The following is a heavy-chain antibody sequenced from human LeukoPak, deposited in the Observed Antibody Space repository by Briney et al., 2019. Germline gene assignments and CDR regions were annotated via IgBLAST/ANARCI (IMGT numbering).Heavy chain of an antibody. D-gene: IGHD3-22*01. V-gene: IGHV3-23*01. CDR3: ATNYYDSSGYFPDFDY. J-gene: IGHJ4*02. Sequence: GGSLRLSCAASGFTFSSYATNWVRQAPAKGLEWVSGISGSGRDTYYADSVKGRFTISRDNSKNTLYLQMNSLRADDTAVYYCATNYYDSSGYFPDFDYWGQGALVSVSS. CDR1: GFTFSSYA. CDR2: ISGSGRDT.